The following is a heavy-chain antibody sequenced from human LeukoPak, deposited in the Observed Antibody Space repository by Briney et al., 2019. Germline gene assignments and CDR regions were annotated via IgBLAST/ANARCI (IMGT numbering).Heavy chain of an antibody. CDR3: ARKSTVRRTSEFDY. J-gene: IGHJ4*02. CDR1: GYTFTGYF. CDR2: INPNSGDT. Sequence: ASVKVSCKASGYTFTGYFMNWVRQAPGQGLGWLGWINPNSGDTKYAQKFLGRGTMTSDTSINTGYMALSSLTSDDTAVYYCARKSTVRRTSEFDYWGQGSLVTVSS. D-gene: IGHD3-10*02. V-gene: IGHV1-2*02.